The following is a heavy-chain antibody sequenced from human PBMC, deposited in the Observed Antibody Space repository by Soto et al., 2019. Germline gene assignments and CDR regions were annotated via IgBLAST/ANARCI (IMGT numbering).Heavy chain of an antibody. J-gene: IGHJ3*01. CDR3: ARGARGAFDL. CDR1: GFTFSYYW. D-gene: IGHD1-26*01. V-gene: IGHV3-74*01. CDR2: IHSDGSST. Sequence: EVQLVESGGGLVRPGGSLRLSCAASGFTFSYYWMHWVRQAPGKGLVWVSRIHSDGSSTTYADFVKGRFIISRDNARNTVDLQMNRVRVEDTAVYYCARGARGAFDLWGQGTVVTVSS.